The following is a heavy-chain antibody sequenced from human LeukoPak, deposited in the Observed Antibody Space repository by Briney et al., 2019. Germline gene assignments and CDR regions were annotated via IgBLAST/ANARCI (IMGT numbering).Heavy chain of an antibody. Sequence: GGSLRLSCAASGFTVSSNYMSWVRQAPGKGLEWVSVIYSGGSTYYADSVKGRFTISRDNSKNTLYLQMNSLRAEDTAVYYCARGIAVAGTSGDYFDYWGQRTLVTVSS. CDR2: IYSGGST. V-gene: IGHV3-53*01. CDR1: GFTVSSNY. J-gene: IGHJ4*02. D-gene: IGHD6-19*01. CDR3: ARGIAVAGTSGDYFDY.